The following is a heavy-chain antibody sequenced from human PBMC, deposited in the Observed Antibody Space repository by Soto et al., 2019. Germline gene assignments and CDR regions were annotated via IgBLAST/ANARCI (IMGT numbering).Heavy chain of an antibody. CDR3: ARHPSNFWFDP. CDR1: GGSIISSSYF. D-gene: IGHD4-4*01. CDR2: IYYSGST. Sequence: SETLSLTCTVSGGSIISSSYFWGWIRQPPGKGLEWIGSIYYSGSTYYNPSLKSRVTVSVDTSKNQFSLKLSSVTAADTAVYYCARHPSNFWFDPWGQGTLVT. V-gene: IGHV4-39*01. J-gene: IGHJ5*02.